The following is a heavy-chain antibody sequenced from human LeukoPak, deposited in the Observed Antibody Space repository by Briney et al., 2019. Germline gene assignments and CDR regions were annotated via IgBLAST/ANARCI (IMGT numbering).Heavy chain of an antibody. J-gene: IGHJ4*02. CDR1: GGSISSGSYY. CDR3: ARATYGEAHHYGDWGY. V-gene: IGHV4-61*02. D-gene: IGHD4-17*01. Sequence: PSETLSLTCTVSGGSISSGSYYWNWIRQPAGKGLEWIGRIYTSGSTNYNPSLKSRVTISVDTSKNQFSLKLSSVTAADTAVYYCARATYGEAHHYGDWGYWGQGTLVTVSS. CDR2: IYTSGST.